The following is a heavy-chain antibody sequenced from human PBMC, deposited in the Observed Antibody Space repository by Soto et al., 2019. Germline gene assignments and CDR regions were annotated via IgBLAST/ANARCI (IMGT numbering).Heavy chain of an antibody. J-gene: IGHJ6*02. Sequence: GASVQVSCKASGYTFTDYYMHGVRQPPGQGLEGMGWINPNSGGTDYAQKFQGRVTMTRDTSISTAYMELSRLRSDDTAVYYCARAPSLELRYCDWLLHYYGMDVWGQGTTVTVSS. CDR2: INPNSGGT. D-gene: IGHD3-9*01. CDR1: GYTFTDYY. V-gene: IGHV1-2*02. CDR3: ARAPSLELRYCDWLLHYYGMDV.